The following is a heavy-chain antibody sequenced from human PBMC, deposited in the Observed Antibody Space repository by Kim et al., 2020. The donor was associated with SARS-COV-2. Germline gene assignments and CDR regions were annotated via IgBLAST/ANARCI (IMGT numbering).Heavy chain of an antibody. D-gene: IGHD3-10*01. CDR2: VYYSGNS. Sequence: SETLSLTCTVTGGSISVSTHYWGWIRQFPGKGLEWIGTVYYSGNSYFKPSLRGRATISVDTSKNQFSLKLSSVTAADTAVYYCVRRYGSGSYYNNFLDYWGQGSLVTVSS. CDR3: VRRYGSGSYYNNFLDY. CDR1: GGSISVSTHY. V-gene: IGHV4-39*01. J-gene: IGHJ4*02.